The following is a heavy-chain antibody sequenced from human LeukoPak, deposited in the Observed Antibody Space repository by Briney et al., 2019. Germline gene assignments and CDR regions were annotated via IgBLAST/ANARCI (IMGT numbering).Heavy chain of an antibody. CDR2: ISSGSIYT. Sequence: PGGPLRLSCAASGFTFSDYYMTWIRQAPGKGLEWVSYISSGSIYTTYADSVKGRFSISRDNAKTSLYLQMNTLRAEDTAVYYCAKYVSAKGPPYGLDVWGQATTVTVSS. CDR3: AKYVSAKGPPYGLDV. J-gene: IGHJ6*02. D-gene: IGHD2/OR15-2a*01. V-gene: IGHV3-11*03. CDR1: GFTFSDYY.